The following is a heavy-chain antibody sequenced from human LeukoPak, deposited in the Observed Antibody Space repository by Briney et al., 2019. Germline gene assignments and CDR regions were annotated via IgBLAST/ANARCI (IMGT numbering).Heavy chain of an antibody. CDR2: IYYSGST. CDR1: GGSIGSYY. J-gene: IGHJ4*02. Sequence: SETLSLTCTVSGGSIGSYYWSWIRQPPGKGLEWIGYIYYSGSTNYNPSLKSRVTISVDTSKNQFSLKLSSVTAADTAVYYCARDNGTGELGPFDYWGQGTLVTVSS. D-gene: IGHD7-27*01. V-gene: IGHV4-59*01. CDR3: ARDNGTGELGPFDY.